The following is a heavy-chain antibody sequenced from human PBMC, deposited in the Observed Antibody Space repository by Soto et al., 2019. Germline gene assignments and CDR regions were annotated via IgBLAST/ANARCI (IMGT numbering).Heavy chain of an antibody. CDR1: GFTFSNYG. V-gene: IGHV3-23*01. CDR3: AKEMIASTLADFFDY. D-gene: IGHD2-21*01. J-gene: IGHJ4*02. Sequence: EVQVLESGGGLIQPGGSLRLSCEASGFTFSNYGMTWVRLAPGKGLEWVSTISGSGGRTFYADPVKGRFTISRDNSKNTLYLQMNSLRAEDTAVYYCAKEMIASTLADFFDYWGQGTLVTVSS. CDR2: ISGSGGRT.